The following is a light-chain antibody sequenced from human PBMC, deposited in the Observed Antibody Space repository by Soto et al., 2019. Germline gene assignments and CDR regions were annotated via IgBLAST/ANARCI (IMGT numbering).Light chain of an antibody. Sequence: QSVLTQPPSVSAAPGQRVTISCTGSSSNIGAGFNVQWYQQLPGEAPKLLIYGNSNRPSGVPDRFSGSKSGTTGSLAITGLQAEDEADYYCQPYDTSLSGVVFGGGTKLTVL. V-gene: IGLV1-40*01. J-gene: IGLJ2*01. CDR3: QPYDTSLSGVV. CDR2: GNS. CDR1: SSNIGAGFN.